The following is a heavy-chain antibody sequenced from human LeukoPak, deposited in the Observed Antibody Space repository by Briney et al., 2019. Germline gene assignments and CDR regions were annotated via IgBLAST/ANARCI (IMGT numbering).Heavy chain of an antibody. CDR2: ISGSGGST. D-gene: IGHD1-26*01. J-gene: IGHJ4*02. CDR1: GFTFSSYA. CDR3: ANLLWELPRDYFDY. V-gene: IGHV3-23*01. Sequence: PGGSLRLSCAASGFTFSSYAMSWVRQAPGKGLEWVSAISGSGGSTYYADSVKGRFTTSRDNSKNTLYLQMNSLRAEDTAVYYCANLLWELPRDYFDYWGQGTLVTVSS.